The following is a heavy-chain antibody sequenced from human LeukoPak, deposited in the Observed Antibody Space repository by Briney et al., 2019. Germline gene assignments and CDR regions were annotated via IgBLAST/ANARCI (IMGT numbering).Heavy chain of an antibody. CDR3: ARIQRSGWFDP. CDR2: IYHSGST. V-gene: IGHV4-38-2*01. Sequence: SETLSLTCAVSGYSISSGYYWGWIRQPPGKGLEWIGSIYHSGSTYYNPSLKGRVTISVDTSKNQFSLKLSSVTAADTAVYYCARIQRSGWFDPWGQGTLVTVSS. D-gene: IGHD6-25*01. J-gene: IGHJ5*02. CDR1: GYSISSGYY.